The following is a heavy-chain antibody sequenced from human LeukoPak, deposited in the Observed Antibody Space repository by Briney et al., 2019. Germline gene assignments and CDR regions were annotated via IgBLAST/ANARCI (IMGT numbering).Heavy chain of an antibody. J-gene: IGHJ4*02. CDR2: INHSGST. CDR1: GGSFSGYY. Sequence: PSETLSLTCAVYGGSFSGYYWSWIRQPPGKGLEWIGEINHSGSTNSNPSPKSRATISVDTSKRQFSLKLSSVTAADPAVYYCARGRGSTSCLYFDYWGQGTLVTLSS. D-gene: IGHD2-2*01. CDR3: ARGRGSTSCLYFDY. V-gene: IGHV4-34*01.